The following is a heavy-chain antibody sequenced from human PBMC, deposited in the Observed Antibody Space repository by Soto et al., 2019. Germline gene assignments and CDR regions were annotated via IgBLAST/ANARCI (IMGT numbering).Heavy chain of an antibody. CDR1: GYSFVNFD. Sequence: WASVKLPLTTSGYSFVNFDISWVRQAAGQGVEWLGWMNPGSGKTGYASKFQGRVAMTRDASTGTSHLEVSSLTSDDTAVYYCARMASAGTLTWFEPWGHGTLVTVSS. CDR3: ARMASAGTLTWFEP. CDR2: MNPGSGKT. D-gene: IGHD6-13*01. V-gene: IGHV1-8*02. J-gene: IGHJ5*02.